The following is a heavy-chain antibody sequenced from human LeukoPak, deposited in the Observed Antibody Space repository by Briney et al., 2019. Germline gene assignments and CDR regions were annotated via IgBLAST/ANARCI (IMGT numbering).Heavy chain of an antibody. Sequence: GWSLRLSCAASGFTVSSNYMSWVRQAPGRGLEGVSVIYSGGSTYYAHSVKGRFTISIDNSKNTLYLQMNSLRAEDTAVYYCARDGPRTTDAFDIWGQGTMVTVSS. J-gene: IGHJ3*02. CDR3: ARDGPRTTDAFDI. CDR2: IYSGGST. V-gene: IGHV3-66*01. D-gene: IGHD2/OR15-2a*01. CDR1: GFTVSSNY.